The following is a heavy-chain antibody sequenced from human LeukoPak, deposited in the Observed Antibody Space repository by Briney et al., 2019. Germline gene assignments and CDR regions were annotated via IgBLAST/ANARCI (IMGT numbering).Heavy chain of an antibody. CDR1: GFTFSSYS. Sequence: GGSLRLSCAASGFTFSSYSMNWVRQAPGKGLEWVSSISSSSSYIYYADSVKGRFTISRDNAKNSLYLQMNSLRAEGTAVYYCARGHDYGDYVRLYYFDYWGQGTLVTVSS. D-gene: IGHD4-17*01. V-gene: IGHV3-21*01. CDR3: ARGHDYGDYVRLYYFDY. J-gene: IGHJ4*02. CDR2: ISSSSSYI.